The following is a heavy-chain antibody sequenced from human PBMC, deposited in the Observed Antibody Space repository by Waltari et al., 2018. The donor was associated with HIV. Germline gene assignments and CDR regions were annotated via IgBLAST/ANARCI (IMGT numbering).Heavy chain of an antibody. CDR3: ARARPLLTTWAGVFDI. Sequence: QVQLQESGPGLVKPSGTLSRTCVVSGGAISSSNCWSWVRQPPGKGLEWMGEIYHSGTTNYNPSLKSRVAISMDQSENQFSLILNSVTAADTAMYFCARARPLLTTWAGVFDIWGRGTMVIVSS. D-gene: IGHD4-17*01. CDR1: GGAISSSNC. CDR2: IYHSGTT. J-gene: IGHJ3*02. V-gene: IGHV4-4*02.